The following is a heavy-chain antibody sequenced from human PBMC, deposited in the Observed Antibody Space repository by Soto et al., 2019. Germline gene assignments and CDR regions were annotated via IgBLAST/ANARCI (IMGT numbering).Heavy chain of an antibody. CDR1: GFSLSTYEVG. CDR3: XXXXXXXXXXX. CDR2: IYWDDDI. J-gene: IGHJ6*02. V-gene: IGHV2-5*02. Sequence: QITLKESGPTLVKPTQTLTLTCTFSGFSLSTYEVGVGWIRQPPGKALEWLALIYWDDDIRYSPSLKSRLTXXXXXSXXXXXXXXXXXXXXXXXXXXXXXXXXXXXXXXXXQGTTVTVSS.